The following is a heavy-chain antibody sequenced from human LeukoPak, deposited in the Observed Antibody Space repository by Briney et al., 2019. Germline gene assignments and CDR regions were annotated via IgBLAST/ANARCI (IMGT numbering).Heavy chain of an antibody. Sequence: PGGSLRLSCAASGFTFSGYWMSWVRQAPGKGLEWVANIKEDGSERYYVDSVKGPFTISRDNAKNSLYLQMNSLRAEDTAVYYCARAHSSSFDYWGQGTLVTVSS. CDR2: IKEDGSER. V-gene: IGHV3-7*01. CDR1: GFTFSGYW. CDR3: ARAHSSSFDY. D-gene: IGHD6-6*01. J-gene: IGHJ4*02.